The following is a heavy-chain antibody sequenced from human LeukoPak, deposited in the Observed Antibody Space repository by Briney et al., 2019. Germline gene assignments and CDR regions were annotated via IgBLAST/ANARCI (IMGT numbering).Heavy chain of an antibody. D-gene: IGHD2-15*01. CDR2: IIAGSSNT. V-gene: IGHV3-48*01. CDR1: AFIFASYG. J-gene: IGHJ4*02. Sequence: PGRSLRLSCSPSAFIFASYGMNSVRQDPGNCLQLASYIIAGSSNTFYADSVKGRFTISRDDADNSLHLPMTSLSAEDTAVYYCARDAVQAGTPFYFDFWGQGALVTVSS. CDR3: ARDAVQAGTPFYFDF.